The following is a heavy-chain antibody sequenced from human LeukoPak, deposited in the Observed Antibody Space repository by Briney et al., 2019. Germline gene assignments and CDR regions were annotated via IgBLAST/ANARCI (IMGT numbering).Heavy chain of an antibody. D-gene: IGHD3-10*01. CDR2: ISYDGSNK. J-gene: IGHJ3*02. CDR3: ARGSFGELASFDAFDI. CDR1: GFTFSSYA. Sequence: PGGSLRLSCAASGFTFSSYAMHWVRQAPGKGLEWVAVISYDGSNKYYADSVKGRFTISRDNSKNTLYLQMNSLRAEDRAVYYCARGSFGELASFDAFDIWGQGTMVTVSS. V-gene: IGHV3-30*04.